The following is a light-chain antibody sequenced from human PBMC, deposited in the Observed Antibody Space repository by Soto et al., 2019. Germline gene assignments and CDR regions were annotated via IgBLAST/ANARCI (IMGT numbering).Light chain of an antibody. J-gene: IGKJ4*01. Sequence: EIVMTQSPATLSVSRGKRATLSRSACQSVNIYLSWYLQKPGQAPRLLIFGASYRAAGMPARFSGSGSGTEFNLTISSLQSEDFAVYFCQQYDDWLRLTFGGGTKVEIK. CDR2: GAS. CDR1: QSVNIY. CDR3: QQYDDWLRLT. V-gene: IGKV3D-15*01.